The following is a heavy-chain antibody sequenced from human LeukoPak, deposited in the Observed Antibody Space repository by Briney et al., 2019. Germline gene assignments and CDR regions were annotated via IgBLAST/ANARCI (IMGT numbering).Heavy chain of an antibody. D-gene: IGHD6-19*01. CDR2: IIPILGIA. CDR3: ARDRRGSSGWYSDFDY. J-gene: IGHJ4*02. V-gene: IGHV1-69*04. CDR1: GGTFSSYA. Sequence: SVKVSCKASGGTFSSYAISWVRQAPGQGLEWMGRIIPILGIANYAQKFQGRVTITADKSTSTAYMELSSLRSEDTAVYYCARDRRGSSGWYSDFDYWGQGTLVTVSS.